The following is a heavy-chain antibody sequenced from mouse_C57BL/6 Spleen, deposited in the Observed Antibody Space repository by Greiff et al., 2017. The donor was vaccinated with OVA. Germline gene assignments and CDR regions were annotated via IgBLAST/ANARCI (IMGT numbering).Heavy chain of an antibody. CDR3: AKHYYGSSYEYFDV. V-gene: IGHV2-5*01. D-gene: IGHD1-1*01. J-gene: IGHJ1*03. CDR2: IWRGGST. Sequence: QVQLQQSGPGLVQPSQSLSITCTVSGFSLTSCGVHWVRQSPGKGLEWLGVIWRGGSTDYNAAFMSRLSITQDNSKSQVFFKMNSLQADDTAIYYSAKHYYGSSYEYFDVWGTGTTVTVSS. CDR1: GFSLTSCG.